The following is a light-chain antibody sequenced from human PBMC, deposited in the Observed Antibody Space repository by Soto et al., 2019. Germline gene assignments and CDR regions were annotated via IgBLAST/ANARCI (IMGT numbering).Light chain of an antibody. Sequence: IQLTQSPSSLSASVGDRVTITCRASQAISDSLVWYQQNPGQAPKLLIYAAATLQSGVPSRFRGSGSGTDFTLTISSLHPADFANYYCQQFKSYPYTFGQGTKLEI. J-gene: IGKJ2*01. CDR3: QQFKSYPYT. CDR2: AAA. CDR1: QAISDS. V-gene: IGKV1-9*01.